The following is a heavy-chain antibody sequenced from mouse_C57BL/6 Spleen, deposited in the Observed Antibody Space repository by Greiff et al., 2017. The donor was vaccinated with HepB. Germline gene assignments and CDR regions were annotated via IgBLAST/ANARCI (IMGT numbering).Heavy chain of an antibody. J-gene: IGHJ4*01. CDR2: IYPGDGDT. CDR3: ARSGYYDYDVGDYYAMDY. Sequence: VKLMESGAELVKPGASVKISCKASGYAFSSYWMNWVKQRPGKGLEWIGQIYPGDGDTNYNGKFKGKATLTADKSSSTAYMQLSSLTSEDSAVYFCARSGYYDYDVGDYYAMDYWGQGTSVTVSS. CDR1: GYAFSSYW. D-gene: IGHD2-4*01. V-gene: IGHV1-80*01.